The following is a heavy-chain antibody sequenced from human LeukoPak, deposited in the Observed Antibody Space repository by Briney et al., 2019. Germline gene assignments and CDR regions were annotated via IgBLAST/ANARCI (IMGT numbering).Heavy chain of an antibody. V-gene: IGHV3-7*01. CDR1: GFTFSNSW. CDR3: ATYSILNAREFRY. CDR2: VQHIGGET. J-gene: IGHJ1*01. D-gene: IGHD4-11*01. Sequence: GGSLRLSCAGSGFTFSNSWMGWVRQAPGKGLEWVANVQHIGGETYYVDSVKGRFTISKDNAKNSVYLQMNSLGADDTAVYYCATYSILNAREFRYWGQGTLVTVTS.